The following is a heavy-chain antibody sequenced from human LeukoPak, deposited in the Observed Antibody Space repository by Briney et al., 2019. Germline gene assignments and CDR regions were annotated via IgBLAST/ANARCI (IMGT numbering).Heavy chain of an antibody. CDR1: GFTFSSYG. V-gene: IGHV3-30*18. Sequence: GGSLRLSCAASGFTFSSYGMHWVRQAPGKGLEWVAVISYDGSNKYYADSVKGRFTISRDNSKNTLYLQMNSLRAEDTAVYYRAKGYSSGWYRGTDYFDYWGQGTLVTVSS. CDR3: AKGYSSGWYRGTDYFDY. D-gene: IGHD6-19*01. CDR2: ISYDGSNK. J-gene: IGHJ4*02.